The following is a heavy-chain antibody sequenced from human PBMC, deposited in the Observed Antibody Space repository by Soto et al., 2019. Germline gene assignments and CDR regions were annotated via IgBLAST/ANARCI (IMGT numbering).Heavy chain of an antibody. V-gene: IGHV3-66*01. Sequence: EVQLVESGGGLVQPGGSLRLSCAAPGLTVSTNYMSWVRQAPGKGLEWVSIMYSDGRTYHADSVKGRFTISRDNSKNLLYLQMNSLRAEDTAVYYCARVTTLAFVYWGQGTLVTVSS. CDR1: GLTVSTNY. J-gene: IGHJ4*02. CDR3: ARVTTLAFVY. CDR2: MYSDGRT. D-gene: IGHD3-22*01.